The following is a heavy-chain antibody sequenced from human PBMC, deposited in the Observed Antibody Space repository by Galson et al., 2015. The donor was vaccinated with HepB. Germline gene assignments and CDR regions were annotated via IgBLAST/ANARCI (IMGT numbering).Heavy chain of an antibody. V-gene: IGHV2-5*02. CDR2: IYWDDDK. Sequence: PALVKPTQTLTLTCTFSGFSLSTSGVGVGWIRQPPGKALEWLALIYWDDDKRYSPSLKSRLTITKDTSKNQVALTMTDMDPVDTATYYCAHRLRTLTFDSWGQGTLVTVSS. CDR3: AHRLRTLTFDS. CDR1: GFSLSTSGVG. D-gene: IGHD4-11*01. J-gene: IGHJ4*02.